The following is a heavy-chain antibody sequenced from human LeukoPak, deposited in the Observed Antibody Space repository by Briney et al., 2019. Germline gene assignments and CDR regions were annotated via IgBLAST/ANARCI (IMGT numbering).Heavy chain of an antibody. Sequence: PGGTLRLSCAASGFTFSSYGMSWVRQAPGKGLEWVSAISGSGGSTYYADSVKGRFTISRDNSKNTLYLQMNSLRAEDTAVYYCAKDRGYYDSSGYSDYWGQGTLVTVSS. CDR3: AKDRGYYDSSGYSDY. J-gene: IGHJ4*02. D-gene: IGHD3-22*01. V-gene: IGHV3-23*01. CDR1: GFTFSSYG. CDR2: ISGSGGST.